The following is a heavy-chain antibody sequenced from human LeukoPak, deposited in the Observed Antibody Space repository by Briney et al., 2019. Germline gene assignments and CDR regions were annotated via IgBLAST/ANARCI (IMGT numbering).Heavy chain of an antibody. D-gene: IGHD3-10*01. Sequence: KSSETLSLTCTVSGGSISSGGYYWSWIRQHPGKGLEWIGYISYSGNTYYNPSLRSRVTISVDTSKNHFSLKLSSVTAADTAMYYCAKDFGDYSCMDVWGKGTTVTVSS. CDR2: ISYSGNT. CDR1: GGSISSGGYY. J-gene: IGHJ6*03. CDR3: AKDFGDYSCMDV. V-gene: IGHV4-31*03.